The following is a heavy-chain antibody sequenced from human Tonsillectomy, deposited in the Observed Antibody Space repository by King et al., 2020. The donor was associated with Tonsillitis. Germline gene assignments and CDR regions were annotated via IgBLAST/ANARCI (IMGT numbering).Heavy chain of an antibody. CDR2: IYSGGST. CDR1: GFTVRSNY. V-gene: IGHV3-53*01. D-gene: IGHD3-22*01. J-gene: IGHJ4*02. CDR3: ARERGYYDSSGYMFGY. Sequence: VQLVESGGGLIQPGGSLRLSCAASGFTVRSNYMSWVRQAPGKGLEWVSVIYSGGSTYYADSVKGRFTISRDNSKKTLYLQMNSLRAEDTAVYYCARERGYYDSSGYMFGYWGQGTLVTVSS.